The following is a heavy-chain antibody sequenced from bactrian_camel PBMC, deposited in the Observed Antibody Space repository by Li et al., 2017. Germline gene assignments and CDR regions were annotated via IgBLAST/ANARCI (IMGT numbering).Heavy chain of an antibody. D-gene: IGHD7*01. CDR2: VNKYDRCT. CDR1: GDAASMYC. V-gene: IGHV3S42*01. J-gene: IGHJ4*01. Sequence: VQLVESGGGSVQTGGSLRLSCTTSGDAASMYCLGWFRQAPGKEREGVAAVNKYDRCTTYADFVEDRFTISNYNGKDSLHLEMNNLKPEDTAMYYCAAGFDGGDWKKIRPADYHYSGQGTQVTVS. CDR3: AAGFDGGDWKKIRPADYHY.